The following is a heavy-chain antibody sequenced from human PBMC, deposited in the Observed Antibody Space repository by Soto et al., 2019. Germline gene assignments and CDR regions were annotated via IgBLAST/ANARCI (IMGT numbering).Heavy chain of an antibody. J-gene: IGHJ4*02. CDR1: GFTFSDYW. D-gene: IGHD3-10*01. CDR2: IKQDGGDK. CDR3: ATGGPIGGGAYYFDD. V-gene: IGHV3-7*01. Sequence: GGSLRLSCAASGFTFSDYWMSWVRQAPGKGLERVAHIKQDGGDKYYVDSVRGRFTISRDNAENSLYLQMNSLRAEDTAVYYCATGGPIGGGAYYFDDWGQGMLVTVAS.